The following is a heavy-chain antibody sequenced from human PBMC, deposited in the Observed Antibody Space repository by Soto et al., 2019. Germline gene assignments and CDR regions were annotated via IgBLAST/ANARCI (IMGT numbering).Heavy chain of an antibody. Sequence: QVQLVESGGGVVQPGRSLRLSCETSGFTFRTHGMHWFRQDPGKGLEWVAVLSFDGYSEYNEDSVKGRFTISRDISKNKSYLQMDSLRDDDTAVYFCAKVTIGGATHRYFETWVQGTLVTVSS. CDR1: GFTFRTHG. CDR3: AKVTIGGATHRYFET. V-gene: IGHV3-30*18. D-gene: IGHD1-26*01. J-gene: IGHJ4*02. CDR2: LSFDGYSE.